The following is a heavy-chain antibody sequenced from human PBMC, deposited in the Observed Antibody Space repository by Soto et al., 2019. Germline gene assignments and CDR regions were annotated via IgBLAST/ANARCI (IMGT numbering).Heavy chain of an antibody. Sequence: QVQLVQSGAEVKKPGASVKVSCTTSGYTFTTYDINWVRQATGQGFEWMGWMDPNSGNTGYAQKFQGRVTMARGTSISTAYMELGRLRSEDTAVYYCVRNLTGFGPWGQGTLVTVSS. J-gene: IGHJ5*02. CDR2: MDPNSGNT. CDR1: GYTFTTYD. V-gene: IGHV1-8*02. CDR3: VRNLTGFGP.